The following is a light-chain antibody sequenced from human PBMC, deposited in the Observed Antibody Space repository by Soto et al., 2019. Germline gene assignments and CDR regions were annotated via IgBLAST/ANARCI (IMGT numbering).Light chain of an antibody. CDR3: QQVNVYPST. CDR1: QGISSY. J-gene: IGKJ4*01. V-gene: IGKV1-9*01. CDR2: DAS. Sequence: IQLNQSTSSLSASDGDRVTITCRASQGISSYLGWYQQKPGKAPNLLIYDASTLHSGVPSRFSGGGSGTDFTLTISSLQPEDFATYYCQQVNVYPSTFGGGTKVDIK.